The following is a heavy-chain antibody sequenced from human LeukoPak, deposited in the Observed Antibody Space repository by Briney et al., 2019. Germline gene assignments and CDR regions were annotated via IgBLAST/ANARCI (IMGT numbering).Heavy chain of an antibody. V-gene: IGHV4-39*07. D-gene: IGHD3-10*01. J-gene: IGHJ4*02. CDR3: ARVASYGSGSYYQFDY. CDR1: GGSISSSSYY. CDR2: IYYSGST. Sequence: SETLSLTCTVSGGSISSSSYYWGWIRQPPGKGLEWIGSIYYSGSTYYNPSLKSRVTISVDTSKNQFSLKLSSVTAADTAVYYCARVASYGSGSYYQFDYWGQGTLVTVSS.